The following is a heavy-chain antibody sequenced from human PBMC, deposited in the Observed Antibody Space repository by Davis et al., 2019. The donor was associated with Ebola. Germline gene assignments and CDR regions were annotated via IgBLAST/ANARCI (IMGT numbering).Heavy chain of an antibody. V-gene: IGHV3-7*01. CDR3: ARDHITMIVGWFDP. CDR2: IKQDGSEK. D-gene: IGHD3-22*01. Sequence: GESLKISCAASGFTFSSYWMSWVRQAPGKGLEWVANIKQDGSEKYYVDSVKGRFTISRDNAKNSLYLQMNSLRAEDTAVYYCARDHITMIVGWFDPWGQGTLVTASS. CDR1: GFTFSSYW. J-gene: IGHJ5*02.